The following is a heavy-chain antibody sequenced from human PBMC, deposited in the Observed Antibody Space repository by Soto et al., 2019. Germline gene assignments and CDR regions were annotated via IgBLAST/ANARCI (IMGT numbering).Heavy chain of an antibody. J-gene: IGHJ4*02. CDR2: IIPIFGTA. Sequence: QVQLVQSGAEVKKPGSSVKVSCKASGGTFSSYAISWVRQAPGQGLEWMGGIIPIFGTANYAQKFQGRVTISGDGITRTAYMGPGRLGSEETGVYYCAGVIRGGYDSAPYFDYWGQGTLVTVSS. V-gene: IGHV1-69*01. CDR3: AGVIRGGYDSAPYFDY. D-gene: IGHD5-12*01. CDR1: GGTFSSYA.